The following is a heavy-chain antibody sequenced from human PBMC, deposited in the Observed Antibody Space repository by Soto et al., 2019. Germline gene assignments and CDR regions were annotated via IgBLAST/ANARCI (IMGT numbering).Heavy chain of an antibody. V-gene: IGHV3-53*01. J-gene: IGHJ4*02. Sequence: GGSLRLSCAASGFMFSSSYMSWVRQAPGKGLEWVSVIYNAGSTYYADSVRGRFTISRDNSKNILFLQMNRLRVEDTAIYYCARDPLKIVGPSSSQVWGQGTLVTVSS. D-gene: IGHD2-21*01. CDR2: IYNAGST. CDR3: ARDPLKIVGPSSSQV. CDR1: GFMFSSSY.